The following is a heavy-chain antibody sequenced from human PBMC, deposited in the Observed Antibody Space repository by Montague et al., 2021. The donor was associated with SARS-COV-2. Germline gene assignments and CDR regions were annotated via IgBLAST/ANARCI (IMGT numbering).Heavy chain of an antibody. D-gene: IGHD5-12*01. V-gene: IGHV4-39*02. J-gene: IGHJ3*02. CDR3: ARRGRKLLPVATTIGGFDI. CDR1: GGSISSNNYY. CDR2: IYDSGXT. Sequence: SETLSLTCTVSGGSISSNNYYWDWIRQPPGKGLERIGSIYDSGXTXYXXXXKXRVTISVDTSKNHFSLKLNSVTAADTAVYYCARRGRKLLPVATTIGGFDIWGQGTMVTVSS.